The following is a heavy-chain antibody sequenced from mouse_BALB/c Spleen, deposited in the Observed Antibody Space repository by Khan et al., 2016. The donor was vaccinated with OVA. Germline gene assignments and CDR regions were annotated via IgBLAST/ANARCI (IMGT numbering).Heavy chain of an antibody. V-gene: IGHV1S137*01. D-gene: IGHD2-3*01. CDR2: ISTYSGNT. J-gene: IGHJ2*01. CDR3: ARPADDGYYDY. Sequence: QVQLQQSGPELVRPGVSVKISCKGSGYTFTDYAVHWMKQSHAKSLEWIGIISTYSGNTNYNQKFKGKATMTVDKSSSPPYMELARLTAEDSAIYYCARPADDGYYDYWGQGTTLTVSS. CDR1: GYTFTDYA.